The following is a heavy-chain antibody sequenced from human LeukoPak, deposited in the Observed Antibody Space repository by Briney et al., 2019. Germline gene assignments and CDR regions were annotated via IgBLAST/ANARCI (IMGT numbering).Heavy chain of an antibody. CDR2: IKSKTDGVTR. Sequence: GGSLRLSCAASGFTFSNAWMSWVRQAPGKGLEWVGRIKSKTDGVTRDYAEPVKGRFTISRDDSRNTLYLQMNSLKTEDTALYYCTTDYIRLITFGGVIGAFDYWGQGTLVTVAS. CDR3: TTDYIRLITFGGVIGAFDY. D-gene: IGHD3-16*02. CDR1: GFTFSNAW. J-gene: IGHJ4*02. V-gene: IGHV3-15*01.